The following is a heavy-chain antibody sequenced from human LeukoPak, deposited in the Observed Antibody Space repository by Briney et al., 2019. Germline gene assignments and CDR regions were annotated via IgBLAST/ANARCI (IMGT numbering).Heavy chain of an antibody. Sequence: PGGSLRLSCVASGFTLSSYWVTWVRQAPGKGLEWVANIRQDVSDKYYMDSVKGRFTISRDNAKNSVYLQMNSLRVEDTAVYYCARGIAAAGSYWGQGTLVTVSS. J-gene: IGHJ4*02. D-gene: IGHD6-13*01. CDR3: ARGIAAAGSY. V-gene: IGHV3-7*03. CDR1: GFTLSSYW. CDR2: IRQDVSDK.